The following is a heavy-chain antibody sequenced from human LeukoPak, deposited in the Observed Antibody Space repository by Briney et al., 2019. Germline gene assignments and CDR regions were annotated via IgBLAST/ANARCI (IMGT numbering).Heavy chain of an antibody. Sequence: GGSLRLSCAASRFIFNGYGMHWVRQAPGKGLEWVAVMSYDGATKYYADSVKGRFTISRDNSKNTLYLQMNSLRVEDTAVYYCTSEDYDDTSAYFLSWGQGTLVTVSS. CDR2: MSYDGATK. V-gene: IGHV3-30*03. CDR1: RFIFNGYG. D-gene: IGHD3-22*01. J-gene: IGHJ5*02. CDR3: TSEDYDDTSAYFLS.